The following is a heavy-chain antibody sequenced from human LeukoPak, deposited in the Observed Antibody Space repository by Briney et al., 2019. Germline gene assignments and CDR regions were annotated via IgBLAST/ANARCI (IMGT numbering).Heavy chain of an antibody. CDR2: ISSSGSTI. V-gene: IGHV3-48*03. Sequence: GGSLRLSCAASGFTFSSYEMNWVRQAPGKGLEWVSYISSSGSTIYYADSVKGRFTISRDNAKNSLYLQMNSLRAEDTAVYYCARLGDYGDSSPIDYWGQGTLVTVSS. J-gene: IGHJ4*02. CDR1: GFTFSSYE. CDR3: ARLGDYGDSSPIDY. D-gene: IGHD4-17*01.